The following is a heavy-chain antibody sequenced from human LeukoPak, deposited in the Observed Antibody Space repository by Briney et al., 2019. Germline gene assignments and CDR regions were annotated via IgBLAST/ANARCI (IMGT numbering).Heavy chain of an antibody. CDR3: ARDVGLRYFFDS. D-gene: IGHD1-26*01. Sequence: GGSLRLSCAASGFTFGNYGMHWVRQAPGKGLEWVAVVRYDGYNKYYAESVKGRCTISRDNSKSTVYLEMSSLRADDTAMYFCARDVGLRYFFDSWGQGTLVTVSS. V-gene: IGHV3-33*01. J-gene: IGHJ4*02. CDR2: VRYDGYNK. CDR1: GFTFGNYG.